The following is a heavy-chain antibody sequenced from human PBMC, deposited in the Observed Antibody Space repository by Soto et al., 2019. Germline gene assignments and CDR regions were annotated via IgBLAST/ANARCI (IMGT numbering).Heavy chain of an antibody. J-gene: IGHJ4*02. V-gene: IGHV1-2*02. CDR2: INPNSGGT. D-gene: IGHD2-2*02. CDR3: ARGGGRVPAAIGFDY. CDR1: GYTFTGYY. Sequence: ASVKVSCKASGYTFTGYYMHWVRQAPGQGLEWMGWINPNSGGTNYAQKFQGRVTMTRDTSISTAYMELSRLRSDDTAVYYCARGGGRVPAAIGFDYWGQGTLVTVSS.